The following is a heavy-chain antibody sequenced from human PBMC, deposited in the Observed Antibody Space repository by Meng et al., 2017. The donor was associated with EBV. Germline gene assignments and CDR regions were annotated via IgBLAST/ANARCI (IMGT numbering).Heavy chain of an antibody. CDR1: GYTFTSYY. D-gene: IGHD1/OR15-1a*01. J-gene: IGHJ4*02. Sequence: QVQLVQPGAEVKKPGASGKVSCKASGYTFTSYYLHWVRQAPGQGLEWMGIIIPAGGNTNYAQKFRGRFTMTRDTSTSTVYMDLSILTSEDTAVYYCVRELVGGTFDYWGQGTLVTVSS. CDR2: IIPAGGNT. V-gene: IGHV1-46*01. CDR3: VRELVGGTFDY.